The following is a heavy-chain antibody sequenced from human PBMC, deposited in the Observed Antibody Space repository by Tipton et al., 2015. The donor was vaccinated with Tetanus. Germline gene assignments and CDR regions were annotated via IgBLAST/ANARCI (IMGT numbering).Heavy chain of an antibody. CDR2: ISGSGTT. CDR1: GASLRGGDYH. D-gene: IGHD3-10*01. CDR3: ARHPPPYYYGSGSYLDY. V-gene: IGHV4-61*08. Sequence: QLVQSGAEVKPSETLSLTCTVSGASLRGGDYHWSWIRQPPGKGLEWLAYISGSGTTNSNYSLKSRITMTQDTSRNQFSLKLTSVTAADTAVYYCARHPPPYYYGSGSYLDYWGQGTPVTVSS. J-gene: IGHJ4*02.